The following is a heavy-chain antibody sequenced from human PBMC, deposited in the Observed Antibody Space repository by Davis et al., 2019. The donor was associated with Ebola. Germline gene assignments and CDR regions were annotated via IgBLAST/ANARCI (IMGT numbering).Heavy chain of an antibody. D-gene: IGHD6-19*01. CDR1: GFTFSDYY. J-gene: IGHJ4*02. Sequence: GESLKISCAASGFTFSDYYMSWVRQAPGKGLEWVSAISGSGGSTYYADSVKGRFTISRDNAKNSLYLQMNSLRAEDTAVYYCARAVAGPGGFDYWGQGTLVTVSS. CDR3: ARAVAGPGGFDY. CDR2: ISGSGGST. V-gene: IGHV3-11*04.